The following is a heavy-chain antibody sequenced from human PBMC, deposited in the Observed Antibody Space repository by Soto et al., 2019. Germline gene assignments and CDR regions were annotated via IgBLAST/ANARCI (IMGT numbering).Heavy chain of an antibody. Sequence: PGGSLRLSCAVSGFVFGDYAMSWVRQAPGKGLEWVSTIGVSGNTYHADSVKGRFTISRDTSKNTLYLQMNNLRVEDTAVYYCAKRGIRSLYYFDYWGQGTLVTVS. V-gene: IGHV3-23*01. J-gene: IGHJ4*02. CDR2: IGVSGNT. CDR1: GFVFGDYA. D-gene: IGHD3-10*01. CDR3: AKRGIRSLYYFDY.